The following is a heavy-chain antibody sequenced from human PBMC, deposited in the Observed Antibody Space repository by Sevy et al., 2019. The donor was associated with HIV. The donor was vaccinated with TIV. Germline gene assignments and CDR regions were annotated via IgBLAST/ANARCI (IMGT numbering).Heavy chain of an antibody. V-gene: IGHV3-48*03. D-gene: IGHD3-22*01. CDR3: ARDIDSSGYSYAFDL. CDR2: ISPSGHAI. CDR1: GFIFSNYE. J-gene: IGHJ3*01. Sequence: GGSLRLSCKASGFIFSNYEMNWVRQAPGKGLEWVSYISPSGHAIYYADSVKGRFTASRDNAKNSLYLQMNSLRGDDTALYYCARDIDSSGYSYAFDLWGQGTMVTVSS.